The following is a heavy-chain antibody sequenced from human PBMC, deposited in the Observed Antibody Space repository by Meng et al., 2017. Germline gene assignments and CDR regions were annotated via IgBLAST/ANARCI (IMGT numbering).Heavy chain of an antibody. CDR2: ISAYNGNT. V-gene: IGHV1-18*01. Sequence: ASVKVSCKASGYTFTSYGISWVRQAPGQGLEWMGWISAYNGNTNYAQKLQGRVTMTTDTSTSTAYMELRSLRSDDTAVYYCARVPSDYYDSSGYAGYWGQGTLVTVPQ. J-gene: IGHJ4*02. D-gene: IGHD3-22*01. CDR3: ARVPSDYYDSSGYAGY. CDR1: GYTFTSYG.